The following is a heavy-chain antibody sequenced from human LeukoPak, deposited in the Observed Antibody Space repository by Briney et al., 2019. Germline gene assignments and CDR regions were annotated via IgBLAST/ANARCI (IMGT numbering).Heavy chain of an antibody. CDR3: ARDYYDSPDLDY. J-gene: IGHJ4*02. CDR2: IIPILGIA. CDR1: GGTFSSYA. Sequence: SVKVSCKASGGTFSSYAISWVRQAPGQGLEWMGRIIPILGIANYAQKFQGRVTITADKSTSTAYMELSSLRSEDTAVYYCARDYYDSPDLDYWGQGTLVTVSS. V-gene: IGHV1-69*04. D-gene: IGHD3-22*01.